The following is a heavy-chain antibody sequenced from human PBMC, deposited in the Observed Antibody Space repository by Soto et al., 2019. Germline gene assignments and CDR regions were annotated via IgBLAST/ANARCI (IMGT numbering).Heavy chain of an antibody. CDR1: GFTFSSYA. Sequence: EVQLLESGGGLVQPGGSLRLSCAASGFTFSSYAMSWVRQAPGKGLEWVSAISGSGGSTYYADSVKGRFTISRDNSKNTLYLQMNSLRAEDTAVYYCVKGSGYYLDAFDIWGQGTMVTVSS. CDR3: VKGSGYYLDAFDI. J-gene: IGHJ3*02. CDR2: ISGSGGST. D-gene: IGHD3-22*01. V-gene: IGHV3-23*01.